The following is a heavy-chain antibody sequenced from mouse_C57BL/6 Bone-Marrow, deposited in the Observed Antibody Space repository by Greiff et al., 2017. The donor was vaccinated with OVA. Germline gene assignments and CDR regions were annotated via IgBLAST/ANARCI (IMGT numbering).Heavy chain of an antibody. Sequence: EVKLVESGGGLVKPGGSLKLSCAASGFTFSSYAMSWVRQTPEKRLEWVATISDGGSYTYYPDNVKGRFTISRDNAKNNLYLQMSHLKSEDTAMYYCERDGGTSAYWGQGTLVTVSA. J-gene: IGHJ3*01. D-gene: IGHD3-3*01. CDR1: GFTFSSYA. CDR3: ERDGGTSAY. V-gene: IGHV5-4*01. CDR2: ISDGGSYT.